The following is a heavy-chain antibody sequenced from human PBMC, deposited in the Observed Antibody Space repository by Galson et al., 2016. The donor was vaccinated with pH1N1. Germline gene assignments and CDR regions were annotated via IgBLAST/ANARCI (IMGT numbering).Heavy chain of an antibody. CDR1: GFSLSGSGMS. Sequence: PALVKLTQTLTLTCTFSGFSLSGSGMSVSWIRQPPGKALEWLARIDWDDDKFYSTSLQTRLTISKDTSKNQVVLTMTNMDPVDTATYYCARTKRRGGWAFDIWGQGTIITVSS. D-gene: IGHD6-19*01. CDR3: ARTKRRGGWAFDI. CDR2: IDWDDDK. J-gene: IGHJ3*02. V-gene: IGHV2-70*17.